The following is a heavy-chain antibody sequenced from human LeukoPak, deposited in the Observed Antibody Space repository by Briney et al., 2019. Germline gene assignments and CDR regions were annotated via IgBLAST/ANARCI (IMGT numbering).Heavy chain of an antibody. V-gene: IGHV1-69*13. J-gene: IGHJ4*02. CDR1: GGAFSSYA. CDR3: AGGCTNGVCHFTFDY. CDR2: IIPIFGTA. D-gene: IGHD2-8*01. Sequence: SVKVSCKASGGAFSSYATSWVRQAPGQGLEWMGGIIPIFGTANYAQKFQGRVTITADESTSTAYMELSSLRSEDTAVYYCAGGCTNGVCHFTFDYWGQGTLVTVSS.